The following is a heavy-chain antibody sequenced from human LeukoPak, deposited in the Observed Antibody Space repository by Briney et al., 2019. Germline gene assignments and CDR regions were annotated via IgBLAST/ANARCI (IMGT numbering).Heavy chain of an antibody. CDR3: ARAPSTRLITMIRRHAFDI. CDR1: GGTFSSYA. CDR2: IIPIFGTA. Sequence: ASVKVSCKASGGTFSSYAISWVRQAPGQGLEWMGGIIPIFGTANYAQKFQGRVTITADKSTSTAYMELSSLRSEDTAVYYCARAPSTRLITMIRRHAFDIWGQGTMVTVSS. J-gene: IGHJ3*02. D-gene: IGHD3-22*01. V-gene: IGHV1-69*06.